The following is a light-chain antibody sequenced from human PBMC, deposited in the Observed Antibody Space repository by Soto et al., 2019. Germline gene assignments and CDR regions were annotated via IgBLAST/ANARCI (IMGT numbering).Light chain of an antibody. Sequence: EIVLTQSPATLSLSPGERATLSCRASQNINNYLAWYQQKPGQAPRLLIYDASIRATGIPARFSGSGAGTDFTLTISSLEPEDFDVYYCQQRSNWPMYTFGQGTKLEIK. J-gene: IGKJ2*01. CDR2: DAS. CDR3: QQRSNWPMYT. CDR1: QNINNY. V-gene: IGKV3-11*01.